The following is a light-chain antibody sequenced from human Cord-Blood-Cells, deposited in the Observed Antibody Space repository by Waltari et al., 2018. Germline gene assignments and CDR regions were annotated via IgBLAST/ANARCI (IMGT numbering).Light chain of an antibody. J-gene: IGKJ1*01. CDR3: QQSYSTPPT. Sequence: DIQMTQSPSSLSASVGDRITITCRASRSISSYLNWYQQKPGKAPKILIYAASSLQSGVPSSFSGSGSRTDFTLTISSLQPEDFATYYCQQSYSTPPTFGQGTKVEIK. CDR1: RSISSY. V-gene: IGKV1-39*01. CDR2: AAS.